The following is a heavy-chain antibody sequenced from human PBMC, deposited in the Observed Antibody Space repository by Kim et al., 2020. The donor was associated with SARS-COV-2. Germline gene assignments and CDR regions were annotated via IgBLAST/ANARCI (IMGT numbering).Heavy chain of an antibody. CDR3: ASPLGY. Sequence: TSESTNYDPSLKSRVPMSVDTSKNQFTPKLSSVNAADTAVYYCASPLGYWGQGTLVTVSS. V-gene: IGHV4-4*07. J-gene: IGHJ4*02. CDR2: TSEST. D-gene: IGHD3-10*01.